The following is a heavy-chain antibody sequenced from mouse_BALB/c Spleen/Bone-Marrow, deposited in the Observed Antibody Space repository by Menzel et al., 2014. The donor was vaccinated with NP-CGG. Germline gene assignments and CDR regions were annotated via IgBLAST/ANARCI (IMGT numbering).Heavy chain of an antibody. Sequence: EVMLVESGGGLVHPGGSLKLSCAASGFDFSRYWMGWVRQAPGKGLEWIGEINPDSSTINYTPSLKDKFIISRDNAKNSVFLQMRKGGFGGPTLFYCSRLGFLGGFAYWGQGTLVTVSA. CDR3: SRLGFLGGFAY. D-gene: IGHD3-1*01. J-gene: IGHJ3*01. V-gene: IGHV4-1*02. CDR2: INPDSSTI. CDR1: GFDFSRYW.